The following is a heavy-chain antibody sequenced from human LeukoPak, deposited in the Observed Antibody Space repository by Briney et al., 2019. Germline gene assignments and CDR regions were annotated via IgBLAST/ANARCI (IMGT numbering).Heavy chain of an antibody. V-gene: IGHV1-2*02. D-gene: IGHD1-14*01. CDR3: ARVLTRKSFNFDY. CDR1: GYTSTGYY. J-gene: IGHJ4*02. Sequence: ASVKVSCKASGYTSTGYYMHWVRQAPGQGLEWMGWINPNSGGTNYAQKFQGRVTMTRDTSISTAYMELSRLRSDDTAVYYCARVLTRKSFNFDYWGQGTLVTVSS. CDR2: INPNSGGT.